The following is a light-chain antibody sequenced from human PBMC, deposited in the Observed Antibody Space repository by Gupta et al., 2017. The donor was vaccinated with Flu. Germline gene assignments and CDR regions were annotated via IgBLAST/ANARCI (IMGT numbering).Light chain of an antibody. V-gene: IGLV2-14*01. CDR3: SSFTSSNTWV. J-gene: IGLJ3*02. Sequence: QSALNQPASMSGSPGQSITISCTGINNYVSWIQQHPGEVPKLMIYEVPSRPSGVSNRFSGSKSGNTASLTISGLQTEDEADYYCSSFTSSNTWVFGGGTKLTVL. CDR1: NNY. CDR2: EVP.